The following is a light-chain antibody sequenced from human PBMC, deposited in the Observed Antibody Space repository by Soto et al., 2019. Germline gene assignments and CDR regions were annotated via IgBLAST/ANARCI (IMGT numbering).Light chain of an antibody. CDR3: HQSYSTSWM. Sequence: IQVTQAPTHLSASSGHKITITYRASQSISTYLNLYQQKPGEAPKHLIYVASKLKDGVPSRFSGSGSGTDFTLTITNLQPEDFATYYCHQSYSTSWMFGQGTKVDI. CDR2: VAS. V-gene: IGKV1-39*01. CDR1: QSISTY. J-gene: IGKJ1*01.